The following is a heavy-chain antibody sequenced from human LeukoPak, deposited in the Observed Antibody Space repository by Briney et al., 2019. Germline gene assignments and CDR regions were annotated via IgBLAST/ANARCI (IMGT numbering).Heavy chain of an antibody. V-gene: IGHV4-34*01. CDR2: INHSGST. CDR1: GVSFSGYY. Sequence: PSETLSLTCAVYGVSFSGYYWSWIRQPPGKGLEWIGEINHSGSTNYNPSLKSRVTISVDTSKIQFSLKLSSVTAADTAVYHCARASPSVVVPAATDYWGQGTLVTVSS. D-gene: IGHD2-2*01. CDR3: ARASPSVVVPAATDY. J-gene: IGHJ4*02.